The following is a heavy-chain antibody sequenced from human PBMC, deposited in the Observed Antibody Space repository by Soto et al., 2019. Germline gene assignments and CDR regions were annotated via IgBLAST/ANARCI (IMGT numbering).Heavy chain of an antibody. J-gene: IGHJ6*02. CDR3: AREPGDSGDYYYYYGMDV. CDR1: GGTFSSYA. CDR2: IIPIFGTA. D-gene: IGHD6-19*01. Sequence: ASVKVSCKASGGTFSSYAISWVRQAPGQGLEWMGGIIPIFGTANYAQKFQGRVTITADESTSTAYMELSSLRSEDTAVYYCAREPGDSGDYYYYYGMDVWGQGTTVTVSS. V-gene: IGHV1-69*13.